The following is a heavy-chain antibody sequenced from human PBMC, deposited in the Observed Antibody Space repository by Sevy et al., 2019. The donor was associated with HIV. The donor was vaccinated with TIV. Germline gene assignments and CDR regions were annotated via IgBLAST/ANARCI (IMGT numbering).Heavy chain of an antibody. CDR3: AKDAGVPAARGTVRFYYYYMDV. Sequence: GVSLRLSCAASGFTFSSYAMSWVRQAPGKGLEWVSAISGSGGSTYYADSVKGRFTISRDNPKNTLYLQMNSLRAEDTAVYYCAKDAGVPAARGTVRFYYYYMDVWGKGTTVTVSS. CDR1: GFTFSSYA. CDR2: ISGSGGST. V-gene: IGHV3-23*01. D-gene: IGHD2-2*01. J-gene: IGHJ6*03.